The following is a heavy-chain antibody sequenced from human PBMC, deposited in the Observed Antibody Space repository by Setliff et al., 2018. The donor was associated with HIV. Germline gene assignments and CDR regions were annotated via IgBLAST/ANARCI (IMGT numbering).Heavy chain of an antibody. V-gene: IGHV4-59*01. CDR1: GDSNSNYY. CDR3: ARAVIRREDRGMWTKLWSAPNHMDV. CDR2: IHYGGGT. D-gene: IGHD3-10*01. Sequence: SETLSLTCSISGDSNSNYYWVWIRQSPGKGLEWIGHIHYGGGTYYKPSLESRVSISRDTSKNQFSLNLRDVTAGDTALYYCARAVIRREDRGMWTKLWSAPNHMDVWGKGITVTVSS. J-gene: IGHJ6*03.